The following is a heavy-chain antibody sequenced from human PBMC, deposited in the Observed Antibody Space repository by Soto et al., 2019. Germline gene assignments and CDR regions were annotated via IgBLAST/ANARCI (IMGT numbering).Heavy chain of an antibody. CDR2: IYYSGST. CDR1: GGSISSYY. Sequence: SETLSLTCTVSGGSISSYYWSWIRQPPGKGLEWIGYIYYSGSTNYNPSLKSRVTISVDTSKSQFSLKLSSVTAADTAVYYCARTTPDYGDLGDFDYWGQGTLVTVSS. D-gene: IGHD4-17*01. J-gene: IGHJ4*02. CDR3: ARTTPDYGDLGDFDY. V-gene: IGHV4-59*08.